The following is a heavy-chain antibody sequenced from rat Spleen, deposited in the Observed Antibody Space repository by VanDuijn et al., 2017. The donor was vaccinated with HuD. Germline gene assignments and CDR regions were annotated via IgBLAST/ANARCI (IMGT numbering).Heavy chain of an antibody. CDR1: RFNFSDYT. CDR3: ATQGITAPHFDY. Sequence: EVRLVESGGGLVQPGRSLKLSCAASRFNFSDYTMAWVRQAPEKGLEWVATIFYDGSRTYYRDSVKGRFTISRDNARSILYLQMDSLGSEDTATYYCATQGITAPHFDYWGQGVMVTVS. CDR2: IFYDGSRT. J-gene: IGHJ2*01. D-gene: IGHD1-4*01. V-gene: IGHV5S10*01.